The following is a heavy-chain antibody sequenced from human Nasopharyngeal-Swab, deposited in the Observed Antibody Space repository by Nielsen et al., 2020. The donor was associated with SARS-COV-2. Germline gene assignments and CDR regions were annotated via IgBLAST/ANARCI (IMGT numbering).Heavy chain of an antibody. V-gene: IGHV3-23*01. CDR1: GFAFSSYA. CDR3: AKDGGGWYTSGWYYFDY. D-gene: IGHD6-19*01. Sequence: GGSLRLSCAASGFAFSSYAMSWVRQTPGKGLEWVSSFSGPSGKTYYADYVKGRFTISRDTSKNTLYLQMNSLRADDTAVYYCAKDGGGWYTSGWYYFDYWGQGTLVTVSS. CDR2: FSGPSGKT. J-gene: IGHJ4*02.